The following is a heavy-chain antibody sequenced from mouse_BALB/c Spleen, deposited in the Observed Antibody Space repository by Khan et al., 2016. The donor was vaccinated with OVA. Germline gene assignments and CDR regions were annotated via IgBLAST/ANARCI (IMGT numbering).Heavy chain of an antibody. Sequence: VELVESGPGLVAPSQSLSITCTVSGFSLSRYNIHWVRQPPGKGLEWLGMIWGGGGTDYNSTLKIRLSIIKDNSKSHVFLKMTSLQTDETAMYFCARAYYRYDGYYAMDYWGQGTSVTVSS. D-gene: IGHD2-14*01. J-gene: IGHJ4*01. CDR1: GFSLSRYN. CDR2: IWGGGGT. V-gene: IGHV2-6-4*01. CDR3: ARAYYRYDGYYAMDY.